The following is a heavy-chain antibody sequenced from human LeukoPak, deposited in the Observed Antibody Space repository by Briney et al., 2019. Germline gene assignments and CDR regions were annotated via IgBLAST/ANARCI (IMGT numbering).Heavy chain of an antibody. J-gene: IGHJ4*01. V-gene: IGHV3-33*01. CDR3: VRDAQRGFDYSNSLKY. CDR1: GFMFSHYG. Sequence: GGSLRLSCAASGFMFSHYGVHWVRQAPGKGLEWVAVIWSDGSNRFYGGSVKGRFTISRDNSQNTVFLQMNSLRAEDTAMYYCVRDAQRGFDYSNSLKYWGHGTLVTVSS. CDR2: IWSDGSNR. D-gene: IGHD4-11*01.